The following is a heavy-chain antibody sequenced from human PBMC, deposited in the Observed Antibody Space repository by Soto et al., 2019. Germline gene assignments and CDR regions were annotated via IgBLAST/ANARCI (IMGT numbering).Heavy chain of an antibody. Sequence: QMQLVQSGPEVKKPGTSVKVSCKASGFTFTSSAVQWVRQARGQRLEWIGWIVVGSGNTNYAQKFQERVTITRDMSTSTAYMELSSLRSEGTAVYYCAAGSSGWDLDYWGQGTLVTVSS. D-gene: IGHD6-19*01. CDR2: IVVGSGNT. J-gene: IGHJ4*02. CDR1: GFTFTSSA. V-gene: IGHV1-58*01. CDR3: AAGSSGWDLDY.